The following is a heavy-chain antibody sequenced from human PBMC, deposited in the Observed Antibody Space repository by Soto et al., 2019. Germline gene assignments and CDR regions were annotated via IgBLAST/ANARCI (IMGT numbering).Heavy chain of an antibody. Sequence: QVQLVESGGGVVQPGRSLRLSCAASGFTFSTYGMHWVRQAPGKGLEWVAFISYDGHNKYYAESVKGRFTTSRDDPANTVFLQMNSLRGEDTAVYYCARESDDSGRLPDYYGVDVWGQGTTVTVSS. D-gene: IGHD6-19*01. V-gene: IGHV3-30*03. CDR2: ISYDGHNK. CDR3: ARESDDSGRLPDYYGVDV. J-gene: IGHJ6*02. CDR1: GFTFSTYG.